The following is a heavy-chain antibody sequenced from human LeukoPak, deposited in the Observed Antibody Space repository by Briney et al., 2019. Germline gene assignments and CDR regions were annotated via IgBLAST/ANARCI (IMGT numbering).Heavy chain of an antibody. CDR2: IYWDDGDK. CDR1: GWSRRTGGGR. Sequence: GPTLVKPAQTLTLTCTFSGWSRRTGGGRVGWIRQPPGKGLEWLSLIYWDDGDKRYSPSLKSKLTITKDTSKNPVVLTMTNMDPVNTATYYCAHSNSARYPLYFQNWGQGTLVTVSS. V-gene: IGHV2-5*02. J-gene: IGHJ1*01. CDR3: AHSNSARYPLYFQN. D-gene: IGHD1-26*01.